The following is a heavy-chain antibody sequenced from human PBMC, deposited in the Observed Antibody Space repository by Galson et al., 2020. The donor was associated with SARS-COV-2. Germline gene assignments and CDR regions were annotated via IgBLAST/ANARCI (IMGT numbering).Heavy chain of an antibody. V-gene: IGHV3-23*01. D-gene: IGHD2-8*01. Sequence: GESLKISCAASGFSFSNYAMNWVRQAPGKGLQWVSAVGDDGHNTYYADSVKGRFSISRDNSKNMLFLQMNSLRAEDTAVYYCAKDYTYCRNGVCYTGWDYWGQGTLVTVSS. J-gene: IGHJ4*02. CDR3: AKDYTYCRNGVCYTGWDY. CDR2: VGDDGHNT. CDR1: GFSFSNYA.